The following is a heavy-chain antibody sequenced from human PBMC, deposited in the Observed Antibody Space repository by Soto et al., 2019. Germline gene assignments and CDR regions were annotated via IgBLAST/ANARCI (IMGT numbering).Heavy chain of an antibody. CDR2: ISGSGGTT. CDR1: GFTFSSYA. J-gene: IGHJ4*02. Sequence: EVQLLESGGGLVQPGGSLRLSCAPSGFTFSSYAMSWVRQAPGKGLEWVSGISGSGGTTYYADSVKGRFTISRDNSKNTLYLQMNSLRAEDTAVYYCAKVAGYSSGNFDYWGQGTLVTVSS. D-gene: IGHD6-19*01. V-gene: IGHV3-23*01. CDR3: AKVAGYSSGNFDY.